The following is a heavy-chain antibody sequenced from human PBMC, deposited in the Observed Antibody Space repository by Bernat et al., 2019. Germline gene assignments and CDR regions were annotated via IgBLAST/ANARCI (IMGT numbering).Heavy chain of an antibody. CDR2: IYYSGST. CDR1: GGSISSSSYY. D-gene: IGHD5-24*01. V-gene: IGHV4-39*01. CDR3: ARLKERWLQLRFFGYWYFDL. J-gene: IGHJ2*01. Sequence: QRQRKEEGPGLVKPSETRERKGKGGGGSISSSSYYWGGRGQPPGKGLEWIGSIYYSGSTYYNPSLKSRVTISVDTSKNQFSLKLSSVTAADTAVYYCARLKERWLQLRFFGYWYFDLWGRGTLVTVSS.